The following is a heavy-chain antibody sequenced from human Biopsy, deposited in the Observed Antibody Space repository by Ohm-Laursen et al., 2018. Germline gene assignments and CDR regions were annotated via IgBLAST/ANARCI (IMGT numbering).Heavy chain of an antibody. V-gene: IGHV4-31*01. J-gene: IGHJ2*01. CDR1: GGSIGGGEYY. Sequence: SQTLSLTCTVSGGSIGGGEYYWNWIRQHPGKGLEWIGLISYSGTTFYNPSLESLLTISIDTSKSHFSLNLRSVTAADTAVYYCARGVPHYDGSGFPLAGYWYFDLWGRGTLVTVSS. CDR2: ISYSGTT. D-gene: IGHD3-22*01. CDR3: ARGVPHYDGSGFPLAGYWYFDL.